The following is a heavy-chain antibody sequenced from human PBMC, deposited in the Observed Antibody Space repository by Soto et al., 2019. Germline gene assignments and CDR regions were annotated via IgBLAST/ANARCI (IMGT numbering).Heavy chain of an antibody. CDR3: ARETQRGYSGYDFYY. Sequence: GASVKVSCKASGYTFTSYGISWVRQAPGQGLEWMGWISAYNGNTNYAQKLQGRVTMTTDTSTSTAYMELRSLRSEDTAVYYCARETQRGYSGYDFYYWGQGTLVTVSS. CDR1: GYTFTSYG. CDR2: ISAYNGNT. J-gene: IGHJ4*02. V-gene: IGHV1-18*01. D-gene: IGHD5-12*01.